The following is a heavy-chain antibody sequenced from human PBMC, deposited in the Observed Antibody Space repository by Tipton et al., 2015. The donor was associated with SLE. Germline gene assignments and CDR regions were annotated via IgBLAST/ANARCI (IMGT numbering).Heavy chain of an antibody. Sequence: TLSLTCTVSGGSISSGNYYWSWIRQPAGGGLEWIGRIYTNENTNYNPSLKSRVTMSVDTSKNHFSLKLISVTAADTAVYYCAREFLNPVTTVHYYFDLWGRGTLVTVSS. D-gene: IGHD4-11*01. V-gene: IGHV4-61*02. CDR1: GGSISSGNYY. CDR3: AREFLNPVTTVHYYFDL. CDR2: IYTNENT. J-gene: IGHJ2*01.